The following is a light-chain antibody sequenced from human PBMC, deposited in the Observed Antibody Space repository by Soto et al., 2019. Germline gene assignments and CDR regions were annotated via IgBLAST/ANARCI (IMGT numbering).Light chain of an antibody. J-gene: IGKJ2*01. CDR1: QSVNSN. Sequence: EIVMTQSPATLSVSPGERATLSCRASQSVNSNLAWYQQKPGQAPRLLIYGASTRATGIPARFSGSGSGKEFTLTISSLQSEDFAVYYCQQYNNWPPYTFGQGTKVNI. V-gene: IGKV3-15*01. CDR2: GAS. CDR3: QQYNNWPPYT.